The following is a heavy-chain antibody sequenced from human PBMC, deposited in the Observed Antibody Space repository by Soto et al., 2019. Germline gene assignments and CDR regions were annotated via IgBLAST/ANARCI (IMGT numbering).Heavy chain of an antibody. CDR3: ARSVYYGSGSSGN. D-gene: IGHD3-10*01. CDR2: IYSGGST. Sequence: EVQLVESGGGLVQPGGSLRLSCAASGFTVSSNYMSWVRQAPGKGLEWVSVIYSGGSTYYADSVKGRFTISGHNSKNTLYLQMNSLRAEDTAVYYCARSVYYGSGSSGNWGQGTLVTVSS. J-gene: IGHJ4*02. V-gene: IGHV3-53*04. CDR1: GFTVSSNY.